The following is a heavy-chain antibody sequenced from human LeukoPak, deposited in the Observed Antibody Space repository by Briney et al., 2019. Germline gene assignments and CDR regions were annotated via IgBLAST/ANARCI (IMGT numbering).Heavy chain of an antibody. CDR2: INHSGST. CDR3: ARGGDSSTYYLLDAFDI. V-gene: IGHV4-34*01. J-gene: IGHJ3*02. D-gene: IGHD3-22*01. CDR1: GGSFSGYY. Sequence: PSETLSLTCAVYGGSFSGYYWSWIRQPPGEGLEWIGEINHSGSTNYNPSLKSRVTISVDTSKNQFSLKLSSVTAADTAVYYCARGGDSSTYYLLDAFDIWGQGTMVTVSS.